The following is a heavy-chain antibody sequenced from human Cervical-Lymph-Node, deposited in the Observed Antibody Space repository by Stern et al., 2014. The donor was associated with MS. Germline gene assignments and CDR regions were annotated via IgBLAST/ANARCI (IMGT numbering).Heavy chain of an antibody. D-gene: IGHD6-13*01. Sequence: VQLVQSGAEVKKPGSSVQVSCKASGDTFSSLDIGWVRQAHGQGPEWLAGTTPLFGTANYSQNFQGRVAFSADDSTSTTYMELSSLISEDTAVYYCARHQAGIAADWGQGTLVTVSS. CDR3: ARHQAGIAAD. V-gene: IGHV1-69*01. CDR1: GDTFSSLD. J-gene: IGHJ4*02. CDR2: TTPLFGTA.